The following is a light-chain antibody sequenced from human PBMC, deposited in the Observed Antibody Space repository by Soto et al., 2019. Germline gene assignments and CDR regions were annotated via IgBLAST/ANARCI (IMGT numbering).Light chain of an antibody. V-gene: IGKV1-9*01. Sequence: DLPLTQSPSFLSASVGDRVTITCRVSQAVSTYLAWYQLKPGKAPRLLIYAASTLETGVPSRFSGGVSGTEFTLTISGLQTEDFAIYYCQQLQTYPFTFGPGTRVDIK. CDR2: AAS. CDR3: QQLQTYPFT. CDR1: QAVSTY. J-gene: IGKJ3*01.